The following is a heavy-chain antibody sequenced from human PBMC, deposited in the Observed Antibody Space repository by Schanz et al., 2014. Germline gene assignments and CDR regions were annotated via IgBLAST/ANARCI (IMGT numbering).Heavy chain of an antibody. CDR3: ERDWGQGYFGSGEH. CDR2: FNPGNGGA. D-gene: IGHD3-10*01. CDR1: GNTLSAYY. J-gene: IGHJ4*02. V-gene: IGHV1-2*06. Sequence: QVQLVQSGADVKKPGASVKVSCKASGNTLSAYYIHWIRQAPGQGLGWMGRFNPGNGGANFAGKFQGRVAMASDTSIKTYAMELTRLTSDDTAVYECERDWGQGYFGSGEHWGQGTLVTVSS.